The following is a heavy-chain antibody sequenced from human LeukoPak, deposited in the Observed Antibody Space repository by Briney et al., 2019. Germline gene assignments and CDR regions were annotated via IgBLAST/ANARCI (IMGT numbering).Heavy chain of an antibody. D-gene: IGHD3-10*01. Sequence: SGTLSLTCAVSGGSISSSNCWSWIRQHPGKGLEWIGYICYSGTTYYNPSLKSRVTISVDMSENQFSLKLSSVTAADTAVYYCANYGAGTYRFDPWGQGTLVTVSS. J-gene: IGHJ5*02. CDR2: ICYSGTT. V-gene: IGHV4-31*11. CDR1: GGSISSSNC. CDR3: ANYGAGTYRFDP.